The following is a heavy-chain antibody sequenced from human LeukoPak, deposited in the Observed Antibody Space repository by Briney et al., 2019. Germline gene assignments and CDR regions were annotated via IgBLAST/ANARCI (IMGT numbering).Heavy chain of an antibody. D-gene: IGHD3-22*01. Sequence: PGGSLRLSCAASGFTFSSYAMSWVRQAPGEGLEWVSAISGSGGSTYYADSVKGRFTISRDNSKNTLYPQMNSLRAEDTAVYYCAKPTSSGYDAFDIWGQGTMVTVSS. CDR3: AKPTSSGYDAFDI. J-gene: IGHJ3*02. CDR2: ISGSGGST. CDR1: GFTFSSYA. V-gene: IGHV3-23*01.